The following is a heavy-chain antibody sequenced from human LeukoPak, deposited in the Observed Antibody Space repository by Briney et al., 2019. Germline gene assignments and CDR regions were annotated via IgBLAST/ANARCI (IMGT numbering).Heavy chain of an antibody. D-gene: IGHD3-3*01. CDR2: ISSSSSYI. J-gene: IGHJ4*02. CDR3: ARGGYYDFWSGYSGTFFDY. V-gene: IGHV3-21*01. CDR1: GFTFSSYS. Sequence: GGSLRLSCAASGFTFSSYSMNWVRQAPGKGLEWVSSISSSSSYIYYADSVKGRFTISRDNAKNSLYLQMNSLRAEDTAVYYCARGGYYDFWSGYSGTFFDYWGQGTLVTVSS.